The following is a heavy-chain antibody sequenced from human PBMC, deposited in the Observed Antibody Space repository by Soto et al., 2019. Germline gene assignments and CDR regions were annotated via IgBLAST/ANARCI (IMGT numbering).Heavy chain of an antibody. CDR1: GFTFSTYN. J-gene: IGHJ4*02. D-gene: IGHD4-17*01. CDR3: ARAEKETTALDY. CDR2: ISSSSNYI. V-gene: IGHV3-21*01. Sequence: EVQLVESGGGLVKPGGSLRLSCAASGFTFSTYNMNWVRQAPGKGLEWVSYISSSSNYIYYADSVKGRFTMSRDNAQNSLYLQMNSLRAEDTAVYYCARAEKETTALDYWGQGTLVTVSS.